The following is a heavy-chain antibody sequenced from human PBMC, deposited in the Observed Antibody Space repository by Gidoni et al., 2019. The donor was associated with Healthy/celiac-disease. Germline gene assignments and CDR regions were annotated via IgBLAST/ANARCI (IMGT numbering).Heavy chain of an antibody. D-gene: IGHD6-13*01. Sequence: EVQLVESGGGLVQPGRSLRLSCTASGFTFGDYAMSWFRQAPGKGLEWVGFIRSKAYGGTTEYAASVKGRFTISRDDSKSIAYLQMNSLKTEDTAVYYCTSGGRAAAGISSKFDAFDIWGQGTMVTVSS. CDR1: GFTFGDYA. CDR3: TSGGRAAAGISSKFDAFDI. V-gene: IGHV3-49*03. CDR2: IRSKAYGGTT. J-gene: IGHJ3*02.